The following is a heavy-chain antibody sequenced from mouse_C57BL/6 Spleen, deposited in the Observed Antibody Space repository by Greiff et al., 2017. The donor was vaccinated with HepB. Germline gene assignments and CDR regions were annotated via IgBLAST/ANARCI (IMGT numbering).Heavy chain of an antibody. V-gene: IGHV1-53*01. D-gene: IGHD2-10*02. Sequence: QVLLQQPGTELVKPGASVKLSCKASGYTFTSYWMHWVKQRPGQGLEWIGNINPSNGGTNYNEKFKSKATLTVDKPSSTAYMQLSSLTSEDSSVYYCENTGYGKPWFDDWGPGTLVTVSA. J-gene: IGHJ3*01. CDR1: GYTFTSYW. CDR3: ENTGYGKPWFDD. CDR2: INPSNGGT.